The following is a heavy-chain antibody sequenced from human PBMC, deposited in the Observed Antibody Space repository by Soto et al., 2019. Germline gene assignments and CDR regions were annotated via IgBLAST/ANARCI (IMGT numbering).Heavy chain of an antibody. CDR1: GYTFTNYA. D-gene: IGHD1-26*01. CDR3: ARGGSLYWYFDL. V-gene: IGHV1-3*01. J-gene: IGHJ2*01. CDR2: INAGNGNT. Sequence: SVKVSCKASGYTFTNYAMHWVRQAPGQRLEWMGWINAGNGNTKYSQKFQGRVTITRDTSASTAYMELSSLRPEDTAVYYCARGGSLYWYFDLWGRGTLVTVSS.